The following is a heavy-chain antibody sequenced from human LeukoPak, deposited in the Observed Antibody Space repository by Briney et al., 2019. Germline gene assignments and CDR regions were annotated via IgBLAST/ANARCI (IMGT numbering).Heavy chain of an antibody. V-gene: IGHV3-23*01. CDR1: GFTFSSYA. CDR2: ISGSVGST. D-gene: IGHD3-22*01. CDR3: AKDRGSSAYNLGGMDY. J-gene: IGHJ4*02. Sequence: PGGSLRLSCAASGFTFSSYAMTWVRQAPGKGLEWVSSISGSVGSTYYADSVKGRFTISRDNSNNTLYLQMNSLRAEDTAVYYCAKDRGSSAYNLGGMDYWGQGTLVTVSS.